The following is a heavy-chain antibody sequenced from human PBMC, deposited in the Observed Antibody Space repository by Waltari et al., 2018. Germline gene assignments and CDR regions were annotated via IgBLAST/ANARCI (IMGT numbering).Heavy chain of an antibody. V-gene: IGHV1-24*01. CDR2: FEPEDGET. CDR3: ATVDYYGSGRERYFDY. J-gene: IGHJ4*02. Sequence: QVQLVQSGAEVKKPGASVKVSCKVSGYTLTELSMHCVRQAPGKGLEWMGGFEPEDGETIYAKKFQGRVTMTEDTSTDTAYMELSSLRSEDTAVYYCATVDYYGSGRERYFDYWGQGTLVTVSS. D-gene: IGHD3-10*01. CDR1: GYTLTELS.